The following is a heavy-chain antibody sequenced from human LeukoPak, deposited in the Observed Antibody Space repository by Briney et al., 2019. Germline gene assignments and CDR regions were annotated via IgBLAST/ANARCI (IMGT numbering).Heavy chain of an antibody. D-gene: IGHD2-2*01. V-gene: IGHV3-23*01. J-gene: IGHJ5*01. CDR1: GFTFSSYA. CDR3: AKSCCSTSSCYDGFDC. Sequence: GGSLRLSCAASGFTFSSYATSWVRQAPGKGLEWVSAISGSGGSTYYADSVKGRFTISRDNSKNTLYLQMNSLRAEDTAVYYCAKSCCSTSSCYDGFDCWGQGTLVTVSS. CDR2: ISGSGGST.